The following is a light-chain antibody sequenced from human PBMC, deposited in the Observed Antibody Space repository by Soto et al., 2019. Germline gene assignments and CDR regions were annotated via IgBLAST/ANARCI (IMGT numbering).Light chain of an antibody. CDR2: EGS. V-gene: IGLV2-23*01. CDR3: CSYAGSRV. J-gene: IGLJ3*02. CDR1: SSDVGSYNL. Sequence: QSALTQPASVSGSPGQSITISCTGTSSDVGSYNLVSWYQQHSGKAPKLMIYEGSKRPSGVSNRFSGSKSGNTASLTISGLQAEDEADDYCCSYAGSRVFGGGTQLTVL.